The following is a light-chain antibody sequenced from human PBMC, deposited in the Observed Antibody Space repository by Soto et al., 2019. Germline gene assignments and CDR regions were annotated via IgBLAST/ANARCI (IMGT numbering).Light chain of an antibody. CDR2: LNSDGSH. V-gene: IGLV4-69*01. J-gene: IGLJ2*01. Sequence: QLVLTQSPSASASLGASVKLTCTLSSGHSRYAIAWHQQQPEKGPRYLMNLNSDGSHTKGDGIPGRFSGSSSGAERYLTISSLQSEDEADYYCQTWGTGIGVFGGGTKLTVL. CDR3: QTWGTGIGV. CDR1: SGHSRYA.